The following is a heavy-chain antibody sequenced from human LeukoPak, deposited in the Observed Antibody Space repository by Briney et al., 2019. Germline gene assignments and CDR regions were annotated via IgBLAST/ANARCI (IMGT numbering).Heavy chain of an antibody. J-gene: IGHJ6*03. CDR2: ISGSGGST. CDR1: GFTFSSYA. CDR3: ARDLASMDYNYYMDV. Sequence: PGGSLRLSCAASGFTFSSYAMHWVRQAPGKGLEWVSAISGSGGSTYYADSVKGRFTISRDNAKNSLYLQMNSLRAEDTAVYYCARDLASMDYNYYMDVWGKGTTVTVSS. V-gene: IGHV3-23*01. D-gene: IGHD2/OR15-2a*01.